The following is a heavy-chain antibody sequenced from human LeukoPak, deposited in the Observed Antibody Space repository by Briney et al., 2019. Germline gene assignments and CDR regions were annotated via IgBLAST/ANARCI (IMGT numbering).Heavy chain of an antibody. J-gene: IGHJ4*02. CDR1: GGSISSSDHS. CDR3: VSRCYSGGVYYYCDY. CDR2: ITYSGNS. Sequence: SETLSLTCSVSGGSISSSDHSWGWIRQPPGKGLEWIGIITYSGNSNYNPSLKSRVTISVDASNNQFSLKLTSMTAADTAVYYCVSRCYSGGVYYYCDYWGQGTLVTVSS. V-gene: IGHV4-39*01. D-gene: IGHD2-15*01.